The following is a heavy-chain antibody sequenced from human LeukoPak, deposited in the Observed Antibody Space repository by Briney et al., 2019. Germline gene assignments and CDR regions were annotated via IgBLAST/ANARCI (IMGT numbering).Heavy chain of an antibody. CDR1: GGSISSYY. CDR2: TYYSGST. Sequence: SETLSLTCTVSGGSISSYYWSWIRQPPGKGLEWIGYTYYSGSTNYNPSLKSRVTISVDTSKNQFSLKLSSVTAADTAVYYCARDGGYCSGGSCREFDYWGQGTLVTVSS. J-gene: IGHJ4*02. CDR3: ARDGGYCSGGSCREFDY. D-gene: IGHD2-15*01. V-gene: IGHV4-59*01.